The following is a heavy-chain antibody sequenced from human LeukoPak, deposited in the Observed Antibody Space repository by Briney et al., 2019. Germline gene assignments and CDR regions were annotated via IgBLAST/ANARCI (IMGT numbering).Heavy chain of an antibody. CDR2: ISDDETYK. Sequence: GGSVRLSCAASGFTFNSYSMHWVRQAPGKGLEWVTAISDDETYKFYAESVKGRFTIPRDNSKNTLYLQMNSLRAEDTAVYYCAICDRSVYGLAGGYYYNMDAWGKGATVTTSS. CDR3: AICDRSVYGLAGGYYYNMDA. J-gene: IGHJ6*03. CDR1: GFTFNSYS. D-gene: IGHD3-22*01. V-gene: IGHV3-30-3*01.